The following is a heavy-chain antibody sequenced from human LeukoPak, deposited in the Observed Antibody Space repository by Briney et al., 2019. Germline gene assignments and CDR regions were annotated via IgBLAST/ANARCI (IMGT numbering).Heavy chain of an antibody. CDR2: IKQDGSEI. J-gene: IGHJ4*02. CDR1: EFTFNNYW. V-gene: IGHV3-7*01. CDR3: AGARWVRGCYCFDH. D-gene: IGHD2-21*02. Sequence: PGGSLRLSCAASEFTFNNYWMSWVRQAPGKGLEWVANIKQDGSEIYYVDSVKGRFTISRDNAKNSLYLQMNSLRAEDTAVYYCAGARWVRGCYCFDHGGQDTLLTVS.